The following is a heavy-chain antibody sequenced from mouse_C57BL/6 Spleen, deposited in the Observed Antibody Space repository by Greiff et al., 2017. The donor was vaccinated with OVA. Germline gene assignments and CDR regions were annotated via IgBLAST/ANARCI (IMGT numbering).Heavy chain of an antibody. J-gene: IGHJ4*01. Sequence: QVQLKQSGPGLVQPSQCLSITCTVSGFSFTSYGVHWVRQSPGKGLEWLGVIWSGGSTDYNAAFISRLSISKDNSKSQVFFKMNSLQADDTAIYYCANAYYSNYGGAMDDWGQGTSVTVSS. CDR2: IWSGGST. CDR1: GFSFTSYG. CDR3: ANAYYSNYGGAMDD. D-gene: IGHD2-5*01. V-gene: IGHV2-2*01.